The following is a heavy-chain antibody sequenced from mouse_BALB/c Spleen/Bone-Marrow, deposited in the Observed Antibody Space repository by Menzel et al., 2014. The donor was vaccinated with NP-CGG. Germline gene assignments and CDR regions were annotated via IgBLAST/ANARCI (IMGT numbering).Heavy chain of an antibody. CDR3: TRVYYYGSPWFAY. CDR2: IYPGSGST. D-gene: IGHD1-1*01. V-gene: IGHV1S22*01. J-gene: IGHJ3*01. Sequence: LQQSGSELVRPGASVKLSCKASGYTFTSYWMHWVKQRPGQGLEWIGNIYPGSGSTNYDEKFKNKATLTVDTSSSTAYMQLSSLTSEDSAVYYCTRVYYYGSPWFAYWGQGTLVTVSA. CDR1: GYTFTSYW.